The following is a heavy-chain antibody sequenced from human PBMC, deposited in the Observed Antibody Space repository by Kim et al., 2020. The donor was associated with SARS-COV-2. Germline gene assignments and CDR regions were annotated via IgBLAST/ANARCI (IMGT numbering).Heavy chain of an antibody. V-gene: IGHV4-39*07. CDR3: ARDQGYYGSGSWGYFDY. Sequence: LKSRVTISVDTAKNQFSLKLSSVTAADTAVYYCARDQGYYGSGSWGYFDYWGRGTLVTVSS. D-gene: IGHD3-10*01. J-gene: IGHJ4*02.